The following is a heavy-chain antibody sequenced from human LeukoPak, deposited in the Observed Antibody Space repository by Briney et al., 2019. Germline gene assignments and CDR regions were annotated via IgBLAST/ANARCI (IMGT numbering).Heavy chain of an antibody. CDR2: ISTYDGHA. CDR3: VCADYGDY. Sequence: ASVKVSCKASGYSLTSYGITWVRQAPGQGLEWMGWISTYDGHANYAQKLQGRVTLTTDTSTVTAYMELGSLRSEDTAVYYCVCADYGDYWGQGTLVTVSS. J-gene: IGHJ4*02. V-gene: IGHV1-18*01. CDR1: GYSLTSYG.